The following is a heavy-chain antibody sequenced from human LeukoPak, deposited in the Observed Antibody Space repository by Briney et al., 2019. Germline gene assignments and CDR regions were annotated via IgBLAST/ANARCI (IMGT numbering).Heavy chain of an antibody. J-gene: IGHJ6*03. D-gene: IGHD3-16*01. CDR3: AKDIWGLGYYYYYYMDV. CDR1: GFTVSSNY. V-gene: IGHV3-53*05. Sequence: GGSLRLSCAASGFTVSSNYMSWVRQAPGKGLEWVSVIYSGGSTYHADSVKGRFTISRDNSKNTLYLQMNSLRAEDAAVYYCAKDIWGLGYYYYYYMDVWGKGTTVTVSS. CDR2: IYSGGST.